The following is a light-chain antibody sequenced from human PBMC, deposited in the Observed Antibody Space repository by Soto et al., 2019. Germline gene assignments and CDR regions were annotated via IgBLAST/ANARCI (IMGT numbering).Light chain of an antibody. J-gene: IGLJ2*01. CDR1: SSNIGSNY. Sequence: QSVLTKPPSASGTPGQRVTISCSGSSSNIGSNYVCWYQQLPGTAPKLLIYRNNQRPSGVPDRFSGSKSGPSASLAISGVRSEDEADYYCTAWDDTLRGPLFGGGTKLTVL. CDR2: RNN. V-gene: IGLV1-47*01. CDR3: TAWDDTLRGPL.